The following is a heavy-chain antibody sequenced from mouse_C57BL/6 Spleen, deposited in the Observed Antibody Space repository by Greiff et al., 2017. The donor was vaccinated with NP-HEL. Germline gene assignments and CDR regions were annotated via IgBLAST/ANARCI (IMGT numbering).Heavy chain of an antibody. CDR2: INPNNGGT. J-gene: IGHJ4*01. Sequence: EVQLQQSGPELVKPGASVKISCKASGYTFTDYYMNWVKQSHGKSLEWIGDINPNNGGTSYNQKFKGKATLTVDKSSSTAYMELRSLTSEDSAVYYCARGDYGNYEGMDYWGQGTSVTVSS. D-gene: IGHD2-1*01. CDR1: GYTFTDYY. V-gene: IGHV1-26*01. CDR3: ARGDYGNYEGMDY.